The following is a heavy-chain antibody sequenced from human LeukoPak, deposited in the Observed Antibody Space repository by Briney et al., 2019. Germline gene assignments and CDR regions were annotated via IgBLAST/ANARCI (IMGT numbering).Heavy chain of an antibody. J-gene: IGHJ5*02. D-gene: IGHD1-26*01. CDR1: GFTLSSYA. V-gene: IGHV3-23*01. Sequence: GGSLRLSCAASGFTLSSYAMSWVRQAPGKGLEWVSAISGSGGSTYYADSVKGRFTISRDTSKNTLYLQMNSLRAEDTAVYYCAKGRYSESYYNWFDPWGQGTLVTVSS. CDR3: AKGRYSESYYNWFDP. CDR2: ISGSGGST.